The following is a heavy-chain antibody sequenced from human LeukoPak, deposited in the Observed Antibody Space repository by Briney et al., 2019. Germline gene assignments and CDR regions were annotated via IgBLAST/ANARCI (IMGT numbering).Heavy chain of an antibody. V-gene: IGHV4-30-2*01. CDR1: GGSISSGSYS. CDR3: VGEITDYYDSSGYYYRSEYFQH. CDR2: IYHSGST. J-gene: IGHJ1*01. D-gene: IGHD3-22*01. Sequence: SETLSLTCAVSGGSISSGSYSWSWIRQPPGKGLEWIGYIYHSGSTNYNPSLKSRVTISVDKSKNQFSLKLSSVTAADTAVYYCVGEITDYYDSSGYYYRSEYFQHWGQGTLVTVSS.